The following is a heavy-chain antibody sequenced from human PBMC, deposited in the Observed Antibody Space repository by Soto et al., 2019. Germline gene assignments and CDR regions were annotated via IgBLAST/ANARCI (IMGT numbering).Heavy chain of an antibody. CDR2: IYPGDSDT. J-gene: IGHJ3*02. D-gene: IGHD3-3*01. CDR1: GYSFTSYW. CDR3: ALARPVFGVVKRDAFDM. V-gene: IGHV5-51*01. Sequence: GESLKISCKGSGYSFTSYWIGWVRQMPGKGLEWMGIIYPGDSDTRYSPSFQGQVTISADKSISTAYLQWSSLKASDTAMYYCALARPVFGVVKRDAFDMWGKGTMVTV.